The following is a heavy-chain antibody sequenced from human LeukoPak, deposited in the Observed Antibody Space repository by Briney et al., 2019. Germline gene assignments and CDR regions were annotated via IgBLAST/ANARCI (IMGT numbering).Heavy chain of an antibody. D-gene: IGHD6-19*01. CDR1: GFTFDDYT. CDR2: ISWDGGST. CDR3: AKGPLESSGWYYFDY. V-gene: IGHV3-43*01. J-gene: IGHJ4*02. Sequence: PGGSLRLSCAASGFTFDDYTMHWVRQAPGKGLEWVSLISWDGGSTYYADSVKGRFTISRDNSKNSLYLQMNSLRTEDTALYYCAKGPLESSGWYYFDYWGQGTLVTVSS.